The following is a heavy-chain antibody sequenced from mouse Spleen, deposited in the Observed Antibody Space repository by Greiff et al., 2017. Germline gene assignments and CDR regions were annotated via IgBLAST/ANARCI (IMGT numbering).Heavy chain of an antibody. Sequence: VQLQQSGPELVMPGASVKMSCKASGYTFTSYVMHWVKQKPGQGLEWIGYINPYNDGTKYNEKFKGKATLTSDKSSSTAYMELSSLTSEDSAVYYCARAEVYYGYDGWFAYWGQGTLVTVSA. V-gene: IGHV1-14*01. CDR3: ARAEVYYGYDGWFAY. CDR2: INPYNDGT. J-gene: IGHJ3*01. D-gene: IGHD2-2*01. CDR1: GYTFTSYV.